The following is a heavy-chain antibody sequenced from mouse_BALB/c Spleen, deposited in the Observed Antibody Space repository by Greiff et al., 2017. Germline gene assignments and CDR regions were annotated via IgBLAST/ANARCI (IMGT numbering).Heavy chain of an antibody. CDR1: GYTFTSYW. CDR3: TINVGQLGHHYDAMDY. D-gene: IGHD3-2*01. J-gene: IGHJ4*01. Sequence: VQLQQPGAELVKPGASVKLSCKASGYTFTSYWMHWVKLRPGQGFEWIGEINPSNGGTNYNQKFKKKATLTVDKSSSTAYMQLSSLTSEDSAVYYCTINVGQLGHHYDAMDYWGQGTSVTVSS. CDR2: INPSNGGT. V-gene: IGHV1S16*01.